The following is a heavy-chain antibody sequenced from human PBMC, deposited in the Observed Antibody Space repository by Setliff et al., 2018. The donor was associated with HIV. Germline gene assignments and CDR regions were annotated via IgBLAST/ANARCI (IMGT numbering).Heavy chain of an antibody. CDR1: GYAFSDYS. CDR2: INPDSRGT. D-gene: IGHD3-3*01. V-gene: IGHV1-2*06. CDR3: ARDLRNSNTLFGVLNFVFDL. Sequence: GASVKVSCKTSGYAFSDYSIHWVRQAPGQGLEWVGRINPDSRGTNFAQKFQGRITMTSDTSVNTVFIELSRLKSDDTALYYCARDLRNSNTLFGVLNFVFDLWGQGTLVTVSS. J-gene: IGHJ4*02.